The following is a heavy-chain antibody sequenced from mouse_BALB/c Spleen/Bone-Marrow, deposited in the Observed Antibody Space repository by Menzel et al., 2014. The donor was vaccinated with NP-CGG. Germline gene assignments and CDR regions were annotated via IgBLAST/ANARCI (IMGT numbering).Heavy chain of an antibody. Sequence: EVHLVESGGGLVKPGGPLKLSCAASGFTFSSYAMSWVRQTPEKRLEWVATISSGGSYTYYPDSVKGRFTISRDNAKNTLYLQMSSLRSEDTAMYYCARRGYGNYVGYAMDYWGQGTSVTVSS. CDR1: GFTFSSYA. CDR2: ISSGGSYT. D-gene: IGHD2-10*02. V-gene: IGHV5-9-3*01. J-gene: IGHJ4*01. CDR3: ARRGYGNYVGYAMDY.